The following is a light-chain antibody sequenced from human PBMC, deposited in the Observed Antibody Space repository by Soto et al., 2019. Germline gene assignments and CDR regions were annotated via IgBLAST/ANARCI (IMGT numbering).Light chain of an antibody. CDR2: AAS. CDR1: QIINSY. CDR3: QQRGT. V-gene: IGKV1-39*01. Sequence: DIQMTQSPSSLSASVGDRVTITCRASQIINSYLNWYQKKPEKAPKLLIYAASSLHSGVPTRFRGSESGTDFTLTISSLQPEDVATYYCQQRGTFGLGTKVEI. J-gene: IGKJ1*01.